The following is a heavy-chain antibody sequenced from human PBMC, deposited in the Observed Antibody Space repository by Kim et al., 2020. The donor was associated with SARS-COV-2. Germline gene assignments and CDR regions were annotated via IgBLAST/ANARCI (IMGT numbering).Heavy chain of an antibody. V-gene: IGHV3-33*01. D-gene: IGHD1-26*01. CDR3: AREGSGSYIDF. Sequence: KHFADPVQGRFTIDRDNSKNPLYRQMNSLRAEDTAVYYWAREGSGSYIDFWGQGTLVTVSS. J-gene: IGHJ4*02. CDR2: K.